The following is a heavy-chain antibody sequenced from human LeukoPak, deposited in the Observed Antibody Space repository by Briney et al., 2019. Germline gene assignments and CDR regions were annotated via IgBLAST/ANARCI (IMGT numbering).Heavy chain of an antibody. CDR2: IRGDGET. V-gene: IGHV3-23*01. D-gene: IGHD3-10*01. CDR1: GFSFSNYA. Sequence: GGSLRLSCAASGFSFSNYAMSWVRQAPARGPEWVSSIRGDGETFYADSVKGRFTLSRDDSRNTVYLQLNNLRVEDTAVYYCARESSGTYYNPLGYMDVWSKGTTVTVSS. CDR3: ARESSGTYYNPLGYMDV. J-gene: IGHJ6*03.